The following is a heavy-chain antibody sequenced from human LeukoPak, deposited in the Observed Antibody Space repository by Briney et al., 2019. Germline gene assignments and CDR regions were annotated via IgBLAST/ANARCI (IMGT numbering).Heavy chain of an antibody. CDR1: GGSFSGYY. CDR2: ITHSGST. CDR3: ARSGYDYQEIDY. Sequence: SEILSLTCAVYGGSFSGYYWSWTRQPPGKGLEWIGEITHSGSTNYNPSLTSGVTISVDTSKNQFSLKLSSVTAADTAVYYCARSGYDYQEIDYWGQGTLVTVSS. D-gene: IGHD5-12*01. J-gene: IGHJ4*02. V-gene: IGHV4-34*01.